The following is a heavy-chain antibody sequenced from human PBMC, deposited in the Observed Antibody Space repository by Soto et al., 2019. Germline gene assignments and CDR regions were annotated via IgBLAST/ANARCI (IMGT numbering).Heavy chain of an antibody. CDR3: ARVTYYDYIWGSYRHGVYFDY. CDR2: ISAYNGNT. CDR1: GYTFTSYG. J-gene: IGHJ4*02. D-gene: IGHD3-16*02. Sequence: ASVKVSCKASGYTFTSYGISWVRQAPGQGLEWMGWISAYNGNTNYAQKLQGRVTMTTDTSTSTAYMELRSLRSDDTAVYYCARVTYYDYIWGSYRHGVYFDYWGQGTLVTVSS. V-gene: IGHV1-18*01.